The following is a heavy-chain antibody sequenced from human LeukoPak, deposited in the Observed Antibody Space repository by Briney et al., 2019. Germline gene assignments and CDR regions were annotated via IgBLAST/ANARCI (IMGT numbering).Heavy chain of an antibody. CDR1: GFTFSSYA. CDR3: AKDVLLWFGELKRGPSDY. CDR2: ISGSGGST. Sequence: PGGSLRLSCAASGFTFSSYAMSWVRQAPGKGLEWVSAISGSGGSTYYADSVKGRFTISRDNSKNTLYLQMNSLRAEDTAVYYCAKDVLLWFGELKRGPSDYWGQGILVTVSS. J-gene: IGHJ4*02. V-gene: IGHV3-23*01. D-gene: IGHD3-10*01.